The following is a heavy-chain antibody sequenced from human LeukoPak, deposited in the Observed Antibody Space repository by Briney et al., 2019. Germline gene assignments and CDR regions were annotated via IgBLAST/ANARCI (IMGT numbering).Heavy chain of an antibody. CDR1: GGSINNYY. V-gene: IGHV4-59*08. CDR2: IYYSGFT. J-gene: IGHJ4*02. Sequence: SETLSLTCTVSGGSINNYYWSWIRQPPGKGMEDIGHIYYSGFTNYNPSLKSRVTMSVDTSKNQFSLKLSSVTAADTAVYFCARLWADQLAFDHWGQGTLVTVSS. CDR3: ARLWADQLAFDH. D-gene: IGHD1-1*01.